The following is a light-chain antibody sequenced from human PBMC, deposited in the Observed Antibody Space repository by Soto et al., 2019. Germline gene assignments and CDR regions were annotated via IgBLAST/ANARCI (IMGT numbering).Light chain of an antibody. V-gene: IGLV2-14*01. Sequence: QSALTQPASVSGSPGQSITISCTGTRSDVGAYNYVSWYQQHPGKAPKLMIYDVTNRPSGVSNRFSGSKSGNTATLTISGLQAEDEADYYCSSYTSSSTLRGVFGTGTKLTVL. CDR2: DVT. CDR1: RSDVGAYNY. CDR3: SSYTSSSTLRGV. J-gene: IGLJ1*01.